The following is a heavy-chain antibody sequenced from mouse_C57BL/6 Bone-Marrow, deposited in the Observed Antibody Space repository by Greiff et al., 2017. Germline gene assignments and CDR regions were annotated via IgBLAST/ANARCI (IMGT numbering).Heavy chain of an antibody. CDR3: TRESYYDAMDY. Sequence: EVMLVESGEGLVKPGGSLKLSCAASGFTFSSSAMSWVRQTPEKRLEWVAYISSGGDYIYYADTVKGRFTISRDNARNTLYLQMSSLKSEDTAMYYCTRESYYDAMDYWGQGTSVTVSS. D-gene: IGHD2-12*01. CDR1: GFTFSSSA. V-gene: IGHV5-9-1*02. J-gene: IGHJ4*01. CDR2: ISSGGDYI.